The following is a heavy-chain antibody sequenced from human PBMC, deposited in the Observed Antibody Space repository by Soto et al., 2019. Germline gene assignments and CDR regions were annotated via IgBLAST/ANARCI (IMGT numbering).Heavy chain of an antibody. D-gene: IGHD2-15*01. J-gene: IGHJ5*02. CDR3: ARGVVVVAASQLGWFDP. V-gene: IGHV1-69*01. CDR2: IIPMFGTA. CDR1: GGTFSRDA. Sequence: QVQLVQSGAEVKKPGSSVKVSCKASGGTFSRDAISWVRQAPGQGLEWMGGIIPMFGTAKYAQKLQGRRTITADESTSTAYMELRSLRSEDTAMYYCARGVVVVAASQLGWFDPWGQGTLVTVSS.